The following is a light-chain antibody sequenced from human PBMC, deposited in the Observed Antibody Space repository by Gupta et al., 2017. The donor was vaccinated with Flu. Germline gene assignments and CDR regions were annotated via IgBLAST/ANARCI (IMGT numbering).Light chain of an antibody. Sequence: QSMLTQPPPVSGAPGRCVTTTCTGCSSNIGAGYDVHWYQQLPGTAPKLLIYGNSNRPSGVPDRFSGSKSGTSASLAITGLQAEDEADYYCQSYDSSLSGSTVFGGGTKLTVL. J-gene: IGLJ2*01. CDR3: QSYDSSLSGSTV. V-gene: IGLV1-40*01. CDR1: SSNIGAGYD. CDR2: GNS.